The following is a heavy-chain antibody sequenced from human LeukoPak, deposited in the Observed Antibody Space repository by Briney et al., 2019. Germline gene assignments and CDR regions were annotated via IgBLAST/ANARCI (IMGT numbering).Heavy chain of an antibody. J-gene: IGHJ4*02. D-gene: IGHD4-17*01. CDR1: GFTFSSYW. CDR3: ARATDGDYVPY. V-gene: IGHV3-7*01. Sequence: PGGSLRLSCAASGFTFSSYWMSWVRRAPGKGLEWVANIKQDGSEKYYVDSVKGRFTISRDNAKNSLYLQMNSLRAEDTAVYYCARATDGDYVPYWGQGTLVTVSS. CDR2: IKQDGSEK.